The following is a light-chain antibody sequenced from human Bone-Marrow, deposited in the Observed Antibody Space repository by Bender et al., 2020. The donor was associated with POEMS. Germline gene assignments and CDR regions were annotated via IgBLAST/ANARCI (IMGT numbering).Light chain of an antibody. J-gene: IGLJ2*01. CDR3: AAWDDSLNAVS. CDR1: SSNIGNNA. Sequence: QSVLTQPPSVSEAPGQRITISCSWSSSNIGNNAVHWFRQVPGKAPKLLVYYDDLLPSGVSDRFSGSKSGTSAFLAISGLQSEDEADYYCAAWDDSLNAVSFGGGTKLTVL. CDR2: YDD. V-gene: IGLV1-36*01.